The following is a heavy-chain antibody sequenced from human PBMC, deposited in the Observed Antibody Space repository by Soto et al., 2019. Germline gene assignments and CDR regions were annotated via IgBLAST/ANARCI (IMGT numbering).Heavy chain of an antibody. CDR1: GFTVSSTY. CDR3: AREGSGWYGGAFDI. J-gene: IGHJ3*02. V-gene: IGHV3-53*01. Sequence: EVQLVESGGGLIQPGGSLSLSCAASGFTVSSTYMSWVGQAPGKGLEWVSVIYSGGSTYYADSVKGRFTISRDNSKNTLYLQMNSLRAEDTAVYYCAREGSGWYGGAFDIWGQGTMVTVSS. CDR2: IYSGGST. D-gene: IGHD6-19*01.